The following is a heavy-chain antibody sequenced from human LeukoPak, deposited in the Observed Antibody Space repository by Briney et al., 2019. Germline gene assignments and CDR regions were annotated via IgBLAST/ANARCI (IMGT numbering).Heavy chain of an antibody. CDR2: IYYSGGT. V-gene: IGHV4-59*01. CDR1: GGSISSYY. CDR3: ARDYGDYDGYYYYGMDV. D-gene: IGHD4-17*01. Sequence: PSETLSLTCTVSGGSISSYYWSWIRQPPGKGLEWIGYIYYSGGTNYNPSLKSRVTISVDTSKNQFSLKLSSVTAADTAVYYCARDYGDYDGYYYYGMDVWGQGTTVTVSS. J-gene: IGHJ6*02.